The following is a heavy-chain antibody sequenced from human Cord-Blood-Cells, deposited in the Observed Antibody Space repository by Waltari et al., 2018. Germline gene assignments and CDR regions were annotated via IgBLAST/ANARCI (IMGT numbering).Heavy chain of an antibody. CDR1: GGSFSGYY. J-gene: IGHJ4*02. D-gene: IGHD2-21*01. CDR2: IKHSGST. Sequence: QVQLQQWGAGLLKPSETLSPTCAVYGGSFSGYYGSWTRRPPGKGREWIGEIKHSGSTSYNPSLKSRVTISVDPAKNQFSLKVSSVTGADTAVYYCARVRGVVIAIDYWGQGTLVTVSS. V-gene: IGHV4-34*01. CDR3: ARVRGVVIAIDY.